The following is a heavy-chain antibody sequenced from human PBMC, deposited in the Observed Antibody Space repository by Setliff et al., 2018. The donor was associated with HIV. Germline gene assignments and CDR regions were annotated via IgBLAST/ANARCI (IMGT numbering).Heavy chain of an antibody. CDR1: GYTFTSYD. CDR2: ISVYNGNT. J-gene: IGHJ6*02. Sequence: EASVKVSCKASGYTFTSYDINWVRQATGQGLEWMGWISVYNGNTNFAQKLPGRVTMTTDTSTSTAYMELRSLRSDDTAVYYCARGYSSSSSYYYGMDVWGQGTTVTVSS. D-gene: IGHD6-6*01. V-gene: IGHV1-18*01. CDR3: ARGYSSSSSYYYGMDV.